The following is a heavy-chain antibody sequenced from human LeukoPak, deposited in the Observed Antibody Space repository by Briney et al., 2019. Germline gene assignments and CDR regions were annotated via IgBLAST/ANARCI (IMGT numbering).Heavy chain of an antibody. J-gene: IGHJ4*02. CDR3: ARDRGPPYQPLLVYFGY. V-gene: IGHV1-8*01. D-gene: IGHD2-2*01. Sequence: GASVKVSCKASGYTFTSYDINWVRQATGQGLEWMGWMNPNSGNTGYAQKFQGRVTMTRNTSISTAYMELSRLRSDDTAVYYCARDRGPPYQPLLVYFGYWGQGTLVTVSS. CDR2: MNPNSGNT. CDR1: GYTFTSYD.